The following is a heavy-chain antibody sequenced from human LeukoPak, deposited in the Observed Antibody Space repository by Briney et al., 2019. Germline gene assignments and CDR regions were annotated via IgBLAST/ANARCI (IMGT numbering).Heavy chain of an antibody. CDR2: ISGNGGSA. J-gene: IGHJ5*02. D-gene: IGHD6-19*01. CDR1: GFTFSTYA. V-gene: IGHV3-64*01. Sequence: GGSLRLSCEASGFTFSTYAMHWVRQAPGKGLEYVSAISGNGGSAYYANSVKGRFTISRDNSKNTLYLHMGSLRIEDMAVCYCARGRYRSAWYDNWGQGTLVTVSS. CDR3: ARGRYRSAWYDN.